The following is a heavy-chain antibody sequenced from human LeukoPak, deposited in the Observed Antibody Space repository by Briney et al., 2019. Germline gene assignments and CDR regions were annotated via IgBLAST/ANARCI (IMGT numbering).Heavy chain of an antibody. D-gene: IGHD6-19*01. Sequence: TGGSLRLSCAASGFTFSDYYISWIRQAPGKGLEWVSYISSTSGYTNYADSVKGRFTISRDNAKNSLYLQMNSLRAEDTAVYYCARGKSVAGPPSDYWGQGTLVTVSS. CDR3: ARGKSVAGPPSDY. CDR2: ISSTSGYT. J-gene: IGHJ4*02. CDR1: GFTFSDYY. V-gene: IGHV3-11*05.